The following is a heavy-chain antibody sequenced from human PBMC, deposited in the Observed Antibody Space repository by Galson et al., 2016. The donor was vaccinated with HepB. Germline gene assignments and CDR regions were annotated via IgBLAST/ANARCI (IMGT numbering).Heavy chain of an antibody. CDR3: ARSGSYSYAFDI. CDR1: GFTFSSYG. V-gene: IGHV3-33*01. Sequence: SLRLSCAASGFTFSSYGMHWVRQAPGKGLEWVALIWYDGSNRFYADSVKGRFTISRDNSKTTLHLQMNSLRAEDTAVYYCARSGSYSYAFDIWGQGTMVTASS. D-gene: IGHD3-10*01. CDR2: IWYDGSNR. J-gene: IGHJ3*02.